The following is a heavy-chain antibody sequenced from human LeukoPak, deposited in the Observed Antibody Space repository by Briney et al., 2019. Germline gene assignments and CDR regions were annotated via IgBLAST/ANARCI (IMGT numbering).Heavy chain of an antibody. CDR3: ARPTSVPRLYYFDY. CDR2: ISSSSIYI. Sequence: GGSLRLSCAASGFIFCDYYMSWLRQATGKGLEWVSYISSSSIYINYADSEKGRITIYRDNAKNSLYLQMNSLRAEDAALYYCARPTSVPRLYYFDYWGQGTLVTVSS. D-gene: IGHD5/OR15-5a*01. J-gene: IGHJ4*02. V-gene: IGHV3-11*06. CDR1: GFIFCDYY.